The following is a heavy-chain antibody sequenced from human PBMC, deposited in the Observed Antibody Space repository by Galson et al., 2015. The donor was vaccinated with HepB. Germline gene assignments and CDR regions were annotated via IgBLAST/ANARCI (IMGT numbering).Heavy chain of an antibody. CDR1: GYSFTTHW. V-gene: IGHV5-51*03. Sequence: QSGAEVKKPGGSLKISCKASGYSFTTHWIGWVRQMPGKGLEWMGIIFPGDSDTRYSPSFQGQVTMSVDKSISTAYLQWSSLKAADTAMYYCARLGGGMTTSLYYYYYMDVWCQGTTVTVSS. CDR2: IFPGDSDT. J-gene: IGHJ6*03. D-gene: IGHD3-16*01. CDR3: ARLGGGMTTSLYYYYYMDV.